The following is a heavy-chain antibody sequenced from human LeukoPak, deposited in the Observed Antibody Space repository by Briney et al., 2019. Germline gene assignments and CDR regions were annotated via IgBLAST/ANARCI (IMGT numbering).Heavy chain of an antibody. V-gene: IGHV4-39*07. Sequence: SETLSLTCTVSGGSISSSSYYWGWIRQPPGKGLEWIGSIYYSGSTYYNPSLKSRVTISVDTSKNQFSLKLSSVTAADTAVYYCAGERITIFGVVIPGHHWGQGTLVTVSS. J-gene: IGHJ5*02. CDR3: AGERITIFGVVIPGHH. D-gene: IGHD3-3*01. CDR1: GGSISSSSYY. CDR2: IYYSGST.